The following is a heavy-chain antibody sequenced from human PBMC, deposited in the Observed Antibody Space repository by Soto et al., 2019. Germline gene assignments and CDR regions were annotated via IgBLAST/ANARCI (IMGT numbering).Heavy chain of an antibody. V-gene: IGHV4-4*02. D-gene: IGHD2-8*01. Sequence: PSETLSLTCAVSGGSISSSNWWSWVRQPPGKGLEWIGEIYHSGSTNYNPSLKSRVTISVDKSKNQFSLKLSSVTAADTAVYYCARGCTNGVCSSLYYYYYGVDVWGQGTTVTVSS. CDR2: IYHSGST. CDR3: ARGCTNGVCSSLYYYYYGVDV. J-gene: IGHJ6*02. CDR1: GGSISSSNW.